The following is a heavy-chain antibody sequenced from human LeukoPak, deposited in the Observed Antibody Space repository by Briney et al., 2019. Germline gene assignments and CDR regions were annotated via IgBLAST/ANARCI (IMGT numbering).Heavy chain of an antibody. Sequence: ASVKVSCKVSGYTLTELSMHWVRQAPGKGLEWMGGFDPEDGETIYAQKFQGRVTMTEDTSTDTAYMELSSLRSEDTAVYYCATVPTREVVVTATLDYWGQGTLVTVSS. J-gene: IGHJ4*02. V-gene: IGHV1-24*01. D-gene: IGHD2-21*02. CDR2: FDPEDGET. CDR1: GYTLTELS. CDR3: ATVPTREVVVTATLDY.